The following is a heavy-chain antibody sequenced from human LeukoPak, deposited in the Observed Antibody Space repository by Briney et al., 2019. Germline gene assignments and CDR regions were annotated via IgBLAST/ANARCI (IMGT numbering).Heavy chain of an antibody. J-gene: IGHJ4*02. CDR3: VKGSRATSFNCYADY. V-gene: IGHV3-23*01. CDR1: GFTFRNFA. CDR2: ISATGDNS. D-gene: IGHD3-16*01. Sequence: GGSLRLSCAASGFTFRNFAMGWVRQAPGRGLEWVSGISATGDNSYYTDCVKGRFTISSDKSKNTLFLQIQSLRAEDTALYFCVKGSRATSFNCYADYWGQGTLVTVSS.